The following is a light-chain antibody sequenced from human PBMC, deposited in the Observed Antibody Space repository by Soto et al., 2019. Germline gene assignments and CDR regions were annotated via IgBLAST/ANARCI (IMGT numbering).Light chain of an antibody. V-gene: IGKV3-20*01. CDR2: GAS. CDR1: QSVSSSY. CDR3: QHYGSSPWT. Sequence: EIVLTQSPDTLSLSPGERATLSCRASQSVSSSYLAWYQQTPGQAPRLLIYGASSMATGIPDRFSGSGSGTDFTLTISRLEPADFAVYYCQHYGSSPWTFGQGTKVEIK. J-gene: IGKJ1*01.